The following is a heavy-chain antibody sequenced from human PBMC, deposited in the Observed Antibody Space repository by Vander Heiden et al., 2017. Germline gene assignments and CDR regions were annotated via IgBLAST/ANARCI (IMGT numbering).Heavy chain of an antibody. V-gene: IGHV3-74*01. D-gene: IGHD6-19*01. J-gene: IGHJ4*02. CDR3: AREIDGAVAGRGLEY. Sequence: PAGSASTSCIGRASTFSGNWMPWVRQAPGKGLVWVSRINSDGSSTSYADSVKCRFTISRDNVKNALFLQMNSLGAEDTAVYYCAREIDGAVAGRGLEYWGQGTLVTVSS. CDR2: INSDGSST. CDR1: ASTFSGNW.